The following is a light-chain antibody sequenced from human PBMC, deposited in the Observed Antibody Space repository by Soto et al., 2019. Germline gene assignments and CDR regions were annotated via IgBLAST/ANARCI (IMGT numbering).Light chain of an antibody. V-gene: IGLV2-14*01. CDR1: NGDVGAYNY. Sequence: QSVLTQPASVSGSPGQSITISCTGTNGDVGAYNYVSWYQQHPGKAPKLMIFEVSSRPSGVSNRFSGSKSGNTASLTISGLQAEDEADYYCNSFTTSSSLYVFGSGTKVTVL. J-gene: IGLJ1*01. CDR2: EVS. CDR3: NSFTTSSSLYV.